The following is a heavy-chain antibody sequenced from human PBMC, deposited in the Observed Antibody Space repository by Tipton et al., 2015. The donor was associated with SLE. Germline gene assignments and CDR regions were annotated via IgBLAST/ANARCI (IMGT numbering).Heavy chain of an antibody. Sequence: TLSLTCTVSGGSISSSSYYWGWIRQPPGKRLEWIGEISHSGSANYNPSLKSRGTISLDMSKNQFSLRLSSVTAADTAVYYCARGVAGYFYYCYMDVWGKGTTVTVSS. CDR1: GGSISSSSYY. J-gene: IGHJ6*03. CDR3: ARGVAGYFYYCYMDV. V-gene: IGHV4-39*07. CDR2: ISHSGSA.